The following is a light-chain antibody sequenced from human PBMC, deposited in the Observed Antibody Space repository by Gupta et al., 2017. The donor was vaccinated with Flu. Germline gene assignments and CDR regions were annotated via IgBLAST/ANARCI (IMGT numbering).Light chain of an antibody. CDR3: QQYQSSPQT. CDR2: GAS. J-gene: IGKJ1*01. CDR1: QSVSNSF. V-gene: IGKV3-20*01. Sequence: EIVLTQSPVTLSMSPGDGVTLSCRASQSVSNSFFARYQQKPGQAPNLLLYGASTRAAGIPDRFIGGGSGTDFTLTITSLEHEDFTVYYCQQYQSSPQTFGQGTKVDI.